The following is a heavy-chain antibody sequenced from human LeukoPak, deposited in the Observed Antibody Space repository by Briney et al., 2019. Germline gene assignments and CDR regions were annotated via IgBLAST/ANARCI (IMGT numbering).Heavy chain of an antibody. CDR1: GGSFSGYY. D-gene: IGHD1-26*01. CDR2: INHSGST. V-gene: IGHV4-34*01. Sequence: RASETLSLTCAVYGGSFSGYYWSWIPQPPGKGLEWIGEINHSGSTNYNPSLKSRVTISVDTSKNQFSLKLSSVTAADTAVYYCARGQTIVGATGDFWGQGTLVTVSS. CDR3: ARGQTIVGATGDF. J-gene: IGHJ4*02.